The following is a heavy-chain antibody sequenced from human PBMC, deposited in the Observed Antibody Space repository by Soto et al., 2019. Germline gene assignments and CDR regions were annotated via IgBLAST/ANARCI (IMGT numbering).Heavy chain of an antibody. CDR1: GGSISGYY. CDR2: IYYTGST. CDR3: ARFRDGYTFDY. V-gene: IGHV4-59*01. D-gene: IGHD5-12*01. Sequence: ASETLSLTCTVSGGSISGYYWSWIRRPPGKALDWIGYIYYTGSTNYNPSLKSRVIISVDPSKNQFSLHLSSVTAADTAVYYCARFRDGYTFDYWGRGTLVTVSS. J-gene: IGHJ4*02.